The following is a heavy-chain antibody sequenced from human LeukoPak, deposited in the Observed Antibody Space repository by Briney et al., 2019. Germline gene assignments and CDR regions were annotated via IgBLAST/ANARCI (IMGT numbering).Heavy chain of an antibody. D-gene: IGHD3-10*01. J-gene: IGHJ4*02. CDR3: ARGLLWFGELSPPGY. CDR2: INAGNGNT. V-gene: IGHV1-3*01. CDR1: GYTFTSYA. Sequence: ASVKVSCKASGYTFTSYAMHWVRQAPGQRLEWMGWINAGNGNTKYSQKYQGRVTIIRDTSANTAYMELSSLRSEDTAVYYCARGLLWFGELSPPGYWGQGTLVTVSS.